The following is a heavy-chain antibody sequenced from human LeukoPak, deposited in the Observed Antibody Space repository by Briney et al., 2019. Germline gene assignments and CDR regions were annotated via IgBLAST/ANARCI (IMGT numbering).Heavy chain of an antibody. Sequence: KASETLSLTCAVYGGSFSGYYWSWIRQPPGKGLEWIGEINHSGSTNYNPSLKSRVTISVDTSKDQFSLKLSSVTAADTAVYYCARGSRGYCSGGSCSRLFDYWGQGTLVTVSS. CDR3: ARGSRGYCSGGSCSRLFDY. V-gene: IGHV4-34*01. CDR1: GGSFSGYY. CDR2: INHSGST. D-gene: IGHD2-15*01. J-gene: IGHJ4*02.